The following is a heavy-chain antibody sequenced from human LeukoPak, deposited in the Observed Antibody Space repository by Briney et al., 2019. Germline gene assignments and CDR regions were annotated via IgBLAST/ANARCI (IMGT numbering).Heavy chain of an antibody. J-gene: IGHJ4*02. Sequence: PSETLSLTCTVSGGSISSSSYYWGWIRQPPGKGLEWIGSIYYSGSTYYNPSLKSRVTISVDTSKNQFSLKLSSVTAADTAVYYCARHSRFGSSSWSFDYWGQGTLVTVSS. D-gene: IGHD6-13*01. CDR1: GGSISSSSYY. CDR3: ARHSRFGSSSWSFDY. V-gene: IGHV4-39*07. CDR2: IYYSGST.